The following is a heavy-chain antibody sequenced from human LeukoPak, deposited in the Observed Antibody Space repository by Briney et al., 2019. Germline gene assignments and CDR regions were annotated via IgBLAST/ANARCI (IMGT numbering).Heavy chain of an antibody. Sequence: PGGSLRLSCAASGFTFSSYAMSWVRQAPGKGLEWVSAISGSGGSTYYADSVKGRFTISRDKAKSSLYLQMNSLRPEDTAFYYCGKDLRPGGLDSWGQGTLVTVSS. CDR2: ISGSGGST. D-gene: IGHD3-9*01. J-gene: IGHJ5*01. V-gene: IGHV3-23*01. CDR1: GFTFSSYA. CDR3: GKDLRPGGLDS.